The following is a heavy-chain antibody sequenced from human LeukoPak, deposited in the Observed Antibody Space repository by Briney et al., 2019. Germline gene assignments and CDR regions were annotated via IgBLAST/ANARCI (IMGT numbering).Heavy chain of an antibody. CDR3: AASSGSGNYAYYFDY. J-gene: IGHJ4*02. CDR2: ISSSSSYI. V-gene: IGHV3-21*01. D-gene: IGHD3-22*01. CDR1: GFTVSSNY. Sequence: GGSLRLSCAASGFTVSSNYMSWVRQAPGKGLEWVSSISSSSSYIYYADSVKGRFTISRDNAKNSLYLQMNSLRAEDTAVYYCAASSGSGNYAYYFDYWGQGTLVTVSS.